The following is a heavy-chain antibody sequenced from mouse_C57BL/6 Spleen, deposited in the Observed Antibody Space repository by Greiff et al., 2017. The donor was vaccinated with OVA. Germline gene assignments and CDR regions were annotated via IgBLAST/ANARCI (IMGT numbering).Heavy chain of an antibody. Sequence: DVHLVESGGGLVQPGGSMKLSCAASGFTFSDAWMDWVRQSPEKGLEWVADIRNKANNHATYYAESVKGRFTISRDDSKSSVYLQMNSVRAEDTGIYYCTRFAYWGQGTLVTVSA. J-gene: IGHJ3*01. CDR2: IRNKANNHAT. CDR1: GFTFSDAW. CDR3: TRFAY. V-gene: IGHV6-6*01.